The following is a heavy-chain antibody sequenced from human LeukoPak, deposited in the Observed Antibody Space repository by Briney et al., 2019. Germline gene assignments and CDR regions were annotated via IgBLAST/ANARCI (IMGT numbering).Heavy chain of an antibody. V-gene: IGHV6-1*01. CDR3: AKDPYYDFLSGYSYYYYGMDV. CDR1: GDSVSSNSAS. Sequence: SQTLSVTCAISGDSVSSNSASWNWIRQSPSRGLEWLRRTDYRSKWYKYYAVSVKGRITINPDTSKNQFSLQLNSVTPEDTAVYYCAKDPYYDFLSGYSYYYYGMDVWGQGTTVTVSS. CDR2: TDYRSKWYK. J-gene: IGHJ6*02. D-gene: IGHD3-3*01.